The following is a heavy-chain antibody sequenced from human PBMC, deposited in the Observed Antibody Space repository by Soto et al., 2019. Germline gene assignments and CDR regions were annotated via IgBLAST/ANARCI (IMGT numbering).Heavy chain of an antibody. CDR3: ASGNYYDSSGYYYEMFDY. V-gene: IGHV4-39*01. Sequence: SETLSLTCTVSGGSISSSSYYRGWIRQPPGKGLEWIGSIYYSGSTYYNPSLKSRVTISVDTSKNQFSLKLSSVTAADTAVYYCASGNYYDSSGYYYEMFDYWGQGTLVTVSS. D-gene: IGHD3-22*01. CDR2: IYYSGST. J-gene: IGHJ4*02. CDR1: GGSISSSSYY.